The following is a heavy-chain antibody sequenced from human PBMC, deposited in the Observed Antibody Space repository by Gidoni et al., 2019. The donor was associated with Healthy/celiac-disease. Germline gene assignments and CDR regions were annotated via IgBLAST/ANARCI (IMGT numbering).Heavy chain of an antibody. CDR1: GFTFGNAC. CDR2: IKSTTDSGTT. J-gene: IGHJ4*02. D-gene: IGHD4-17*01. CDR3: TERRWSGRWDYGDEYYFDN. Sequence: EVQLLDSGGGWVKPGGSRRPSCAASGFTFGNACMSWVRQAPGKGREWVGRIKSTTDSGTTDYAAPVKGRFTISRDDSKNTLYLQMNSLKTEDTAVYYCTERRWSGRWDYGDEYYFDNWGQGTLVTVSS. V-gene: IGHV3-15*01.